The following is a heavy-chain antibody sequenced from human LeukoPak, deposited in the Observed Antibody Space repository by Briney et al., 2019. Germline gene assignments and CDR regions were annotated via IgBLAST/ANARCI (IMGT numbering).Heavy chain of an antibody. CDR1: GYTFTSYG. Sequence: ASVKVSCKASGYTFTSYGISWVRQAPGQGLEWMGWISAYNGNTNYAQKLQGRVTMTTDTSTSTAYMELRSLRSDDTAVYYCARYGLGTAMVFGYYMDVWGKGTTVTVSS. CDR2: ISAYNGNT. D-gene: IGHD5-18*01. CDR3: ARYGLGTAMVFGYYMDV. J-gene: IGHJ6*03. V-gene: IGHV1-18*01.